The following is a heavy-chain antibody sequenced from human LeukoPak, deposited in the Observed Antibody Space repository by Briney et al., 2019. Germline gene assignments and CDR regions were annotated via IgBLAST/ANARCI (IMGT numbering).Heavy chain of an antibody. CDR2: LSGDGSSR. D-gene: IGHD3-22*01. J-gene: IGHJ3*02. CDR1: GFTFSNYA. CDR3: AKVSGPSGSDAFDI. V-gene: IGHV3-23*01. Sequence: GESLKISCAASGFTFSNYAMGWVRQAPGEGLEWVSALSGDGSSRYYADSVRGRFTISRDNSKNTLFLQMNDLRAEDTAVYYCAKVSGPSGSDAFDIWGQGTMVTVSS.